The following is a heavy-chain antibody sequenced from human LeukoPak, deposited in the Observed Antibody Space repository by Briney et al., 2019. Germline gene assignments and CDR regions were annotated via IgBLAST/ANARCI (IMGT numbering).Heavy chain of an antibody. D-gene: IGHD3-10*01. J-gene: IGHJ4*02. CDR3: ARGHYYGSGSYGY. CDR1: GYTFTSYD. V-gene: IGHV1-8*01. Sequence: ASVEVSCKASGYTFTSYDINWVRQAPGQGLEWMGWMNPNSGNTGYTQKFQGRVTMTRNTSISTAYMELSSLRSEDTAVYYCARGHYYGSGSYGYWGQGTLVTVSS. CDR2: MNPNSGNT.